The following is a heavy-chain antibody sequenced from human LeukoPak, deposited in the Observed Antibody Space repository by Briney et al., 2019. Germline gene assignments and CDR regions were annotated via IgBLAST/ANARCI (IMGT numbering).Heavy chain of an antibody. CDR1: GGSISSSSYY. CDR3: ARGRLLFNRYYFDY. CDR2: IYYSGST. D-gene: IGHD2-21*02. Sequence: PSETLSLTCTVSGGSISSSSYYWGWIRQPPGKGLEWIGSIYYSGSTYYNPSLKSRVTISVDTSKNQFSLKLSSVTAADTAVYYCARGRLLFNRYYFDYWGQGTLVTVSS. V-gene: IGHV4-39*01. J-gene: IGHJ4*02.